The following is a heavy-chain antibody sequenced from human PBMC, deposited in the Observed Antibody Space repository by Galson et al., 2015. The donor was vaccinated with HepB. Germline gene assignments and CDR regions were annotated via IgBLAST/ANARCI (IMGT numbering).Heavy chain of an antibody. V-gene: IGHV3-33*01. Sequence: SLRLSCAASEFIFSNYGFHWARQAPGKGLESVAVLWSDGDYRYYTESVKGRFTFSRDNSKNTVYLQMNSLRAEDTGLYYCARDNSTETTDYFYGVDVWGQGATVTVSS. CDR1: EFIFSNYG. CDR2: LWSDGDYR. J-gene: IGHJ6*02. CDR3: ARDNSTETTDYFYGVDV. D-gene: IGHD4-17*01.